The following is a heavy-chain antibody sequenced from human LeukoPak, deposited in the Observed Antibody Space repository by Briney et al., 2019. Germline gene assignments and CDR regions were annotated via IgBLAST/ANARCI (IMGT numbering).Heavy chain of an antibody. CDR1: GFTFSSYA. CDR3: AKGPFVLVVTPVAGWFAP. D-gene: IGHD2-8*02. CDR2: ISGSGGST. Sequence: PGGSLRLSCAASGFTFSSYAMSWVRQAPGKGLEWVSAISGSGGSTYYADSVKGRFTISRDNSKNTLYLQMNSLRAEDTAVYYCAKGPFVLVVTPVAGWFAPWGQGTLVIVSS. V-gene: IGHV3-23*01. J-gene: IGHJ5*02.